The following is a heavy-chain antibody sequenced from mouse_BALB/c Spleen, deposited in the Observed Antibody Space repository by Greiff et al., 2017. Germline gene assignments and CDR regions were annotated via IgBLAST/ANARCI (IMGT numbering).Heavy chain of an antibody. CDR3: ARDYYGYVGYYAMDY. D-gene: IGHD1-2*01. CDR2: IWGDGST. CDR1: GFSLTGYG. J-gene: IGHJ4*01. Sequence: QVQLKESGPGLVAPSQSLSITCTVSGFSLTGYGVNWVRQPPGKGLEWLGMIWGDGSTDYNSALKSRLSISKDNSTSQVFLKMNRLQTDDTARYYCARDYYGYVGYYAMDYWGQGTSVTVSS. V-gene: IGHV2-6-7*01.